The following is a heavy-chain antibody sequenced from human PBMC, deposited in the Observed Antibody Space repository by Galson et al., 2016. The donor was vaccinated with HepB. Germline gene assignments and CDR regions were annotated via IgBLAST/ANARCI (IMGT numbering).Heavy chain of an antibody. Sequence: SLRLSCAASGLTFSSYVMSWVRQAPGKGLEWVSGISGGGGNTYYADSVKGRFTISRDNDKNTLYLQLNSLRAEDTAVYYCARWGSGWSGYLEYWGQGTLVTVSS. CDR2: ISGGGGNT. CDR1: GLTFSSYV. D-gene: IGHD6-19*01. CDR3: ARWGSGWSGYLEY. V-gene: IGHV3-23*01. J-gene: IGHJ4*02.